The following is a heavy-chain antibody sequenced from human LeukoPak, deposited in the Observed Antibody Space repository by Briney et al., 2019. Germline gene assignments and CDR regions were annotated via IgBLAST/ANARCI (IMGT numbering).Heavy chain of an antibody. J-gene: IGHJ4*02. V-gene: IGHV4-34*01. Sequence: SETLSLTCAVYGGSFSGYYWSWIRQPPGKGLEWIGEINHSGSTNYNPSLKSRVTISVDTSKNQFSLKLSSVTAADTAVYYCARVMVRGPLADGTYYFDYWGQGTLVTVSS. CDR2: INHSGST. CDR1: GGSFSGYY. D-gene: IGHD3-10*01. CDR3: ARVMVRGPLADGTYYFDY.